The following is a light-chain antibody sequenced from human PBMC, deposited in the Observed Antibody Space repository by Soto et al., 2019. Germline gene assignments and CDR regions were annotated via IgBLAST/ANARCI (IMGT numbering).Light chain of an antibody. CDR3: QQYDSYPLT. CDR1: QSINNL. Sequence: DVQMTQSTSTLSASVLYRVTITFLASQSINNLLAWYQQKPGKAPKFLIYDVSTLESGVPSRFSGSGSGTEFTLTISSLQPEDFATYYCQQYDSYPLTCGGGHKGDIK. CDR2: DVS. J-gene: IGKJ4*01. V-gene: IGKV1-5*01.